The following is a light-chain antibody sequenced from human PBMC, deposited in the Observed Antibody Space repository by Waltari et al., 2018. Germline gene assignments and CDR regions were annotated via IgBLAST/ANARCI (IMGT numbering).Light chain of an antibody. Sequence: IQMTQSPSSLSASVGDRVTITCRASQVISNDIGWYQQKPGKAPKLLIYATSRLQSGVPSRFSGRGSCTDFTLTISSLQPEDFATYYCLQDNNYPLTFGGGTRVEI. J-gene: IGKJ4*01. V-gene: IGKV1-6*01. CDR1: QVISND. CDR2: ATS. CDR3: LQDNNYPLT.